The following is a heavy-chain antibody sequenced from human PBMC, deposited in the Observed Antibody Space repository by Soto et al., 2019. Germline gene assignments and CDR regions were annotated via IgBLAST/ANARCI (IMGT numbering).Heavy chain of an antibody. Sequence: PGETLSLTFTVSGSSVSIGRHDWSWSQQPPGKGLEWIAYIYHSGSTNYNPSPKSRVTISVDLSKHQFSLRLDSVTAADTAVYYCARDRSDELNSYDAFDIWGQGTMVTVSS. D-gene: IGHD1-1*01. CDR2: IYHSGST. CDR1: GSSVSIGRHD. V-gene: IGHV4-61*01. J-gene: IGHJ3*02. CDR3: ARDRSDELNSYDAFDI.